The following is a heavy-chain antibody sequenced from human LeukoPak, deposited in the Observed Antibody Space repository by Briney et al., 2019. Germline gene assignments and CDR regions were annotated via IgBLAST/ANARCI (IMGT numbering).Heavy chain of an antibody. D-gene: IGHD3-9*01. CDR2: IYYSGST. CDR3: AKSSSGRTLRYLDWLSHPYYFDY. V-gene: IGHV4-39*01. CDR1: GGSISSSSDY. Sequence: PSETLSLTCTVSGGSISSSSDYCGWIRQPPGKGLEWIGSIYYSGSTYYNPSLKSRVTISVDTSKNQFSLKLSSVTAADTAGYYCAKSSSGRTLRYLDWLSHPYYFDYWGQGTLVTVSS. J-gene: IGHJ4*02.